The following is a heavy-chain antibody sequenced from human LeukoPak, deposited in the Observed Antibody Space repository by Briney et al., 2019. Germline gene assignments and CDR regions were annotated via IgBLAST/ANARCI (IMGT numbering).Heavy chain of an antibody. CDR1: GGSFSGYY. Sequence: PSETLSLTCAVYGGSFSGYYWSWILQPPGKGLEWIGEINHSGSTNHSPSLKSRVTISVDTSKNQFSLKLSSVTAADTAVYYCATLSLPYYYSYGMDVWGQGTTVTVSS. V-gene: IGHV4-34*01. CDR2: INHSGST. J-gene: IGHJ6*02. CDR3: ATLSLPYYYSYGMDV.